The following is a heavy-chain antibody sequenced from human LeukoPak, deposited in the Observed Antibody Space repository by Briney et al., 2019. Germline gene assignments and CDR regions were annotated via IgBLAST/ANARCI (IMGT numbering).Heavy chain of an antibody. CDR1: GFTFSSYW. J-gene: IGHJ4*02. V-gene: IGHV3-7*01. CDR2: IKQDGSEK. Sequence: GGSLRLSCAASGFTFSSYWMSWVRQAPGKGLEWVANIKQDGSEKYYVDSVKGRFTISRDNAKNSLYLQMNSLRAEDTAVYYCVRDSGTYVRLFDSWGQGTLVTVSS. D-gene: IGHD1-26*01. CDR3: VRDSGTYVRLFDS.